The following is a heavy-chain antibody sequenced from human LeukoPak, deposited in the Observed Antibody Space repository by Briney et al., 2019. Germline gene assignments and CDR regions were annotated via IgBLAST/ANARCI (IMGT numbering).Heavy chain of an antibody. Sequence: SETLSLTCTVSGGSISSYYWSWIRQPPGKGLEWIGYIYYSGSTNYNPSLKSRVTISVDTSKNQFSLKLSSVTAADTAVYYCASATYDFWSGYVDYWGQGTLVTVSS. J-gene: IGHJ4*02. V-gene: IGHV4-59*01. D-gene: IGHD3-3*01. CDR1: GGSISSYY. CDR2: IYYSGST. CDR3: ASATYDFWSGYVDY.